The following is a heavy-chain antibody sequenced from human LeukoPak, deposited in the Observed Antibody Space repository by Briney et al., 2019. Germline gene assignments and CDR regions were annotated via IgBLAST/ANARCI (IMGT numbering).Heavy chain of an antibody. CDR1: GVSISTYY. CDR2: IPYSGST. CDR3: ARSIIGTRSKFDY. D-gene: IGHD1/OR15-1a*01. V-gene: IGHV4-59*08. Sequence: SETLSLTCTVSGVSISTYYWSWIRQPPGKGLEWIGYIPYSGSTNYNPSLKSRVTISLDTSKNQFALKLSSVTAADTAVYYCARSIIGTRSKFDYWGQGTLSPSPQ. J-gene: IGHJ4*02.